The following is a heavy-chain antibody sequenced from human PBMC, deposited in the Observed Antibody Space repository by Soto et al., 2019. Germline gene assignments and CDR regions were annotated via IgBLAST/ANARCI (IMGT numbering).Heavy chain of an antibody. CDR3: TRLSRLRGYYYYGMDV. CDR1: GFTFSGSA. V-gene: IGHV3-73*01. D-gene: IGHD2-21*01. J-gene: IGHJ6*02. CDR2: IRSKANSYAT. Sequence: EVQLVESGGGLVQPGGSLKLSCAASGFTFSGSAMHWVRQASGKGLEWVGRIRSKANSYATAYAASVKGRFTISRDDSKNTAYLQMNSLKTEDTAVYYCTRLSRLRGYYYYGMDVWGQGTTVTVSS.